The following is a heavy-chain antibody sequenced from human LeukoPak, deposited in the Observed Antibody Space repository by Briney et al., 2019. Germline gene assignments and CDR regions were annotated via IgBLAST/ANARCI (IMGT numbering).Heavy chain of an antibody. Sequence: GGSLRLSCVASGFTLSSYSMNWVRQAPGKGLEWVSSISSSSSYIYYADSVKGRFTISRDNARNSLYLQMNSLRAEDTAVYYCAKDPQFYGSGSYPNWGQGTLVTVSS. CDR3: AKDPQFYGSGSYPN. J-gene: IGHJ4*02. V-gene: IGHV3-21*04. D-gene: IGHD3-10*01. CDR1: GFTLSSYS. CDR2: ISSSSSYI.